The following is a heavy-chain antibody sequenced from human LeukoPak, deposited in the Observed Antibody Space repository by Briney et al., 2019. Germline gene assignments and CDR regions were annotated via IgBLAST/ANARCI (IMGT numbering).Heavy chain of an antibody. Sequence: PGGSLRLSCAASGFSVSSSFMSWVRQAPGKGLEWVSVIYSIGSTFYADSVKGRFTISRDNSKNTLYLQMNSLRAEDTAVYYCARYYGGNSAPYFDLWGRGTLVTVSS. V-gene: IGHV3-53*01. CDR3: ARYYGGNSAPYFDL. CDR2: IYSIGST. CDR1: GFSVSSSF. D-gene: IGHD4-23*01. J-gene: IGHJ2*01.